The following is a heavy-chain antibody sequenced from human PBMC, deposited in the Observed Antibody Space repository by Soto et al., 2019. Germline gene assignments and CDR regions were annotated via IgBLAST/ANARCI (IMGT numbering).Heavy chain of an antibody. CDR1: GFTFSSYG. Sequence: PGGSLRLSCAASGFTFSSYGMHWVRQAPGKGLEWVAVISYDGSNKYYADSVKGRFTISRDNSKNTLYLQMNSLRAEDTAVYYCAKDPNRLYYYGSGSYYHYWGQGTLVTVSS. CDR3: AKDPNRLYYYGSGSYYHY. D-gene: IGHD3-10*01. V-gene: IGHV3-30*18. J-gene: IGHJ4*02. CDR2: ISYDGSNK.